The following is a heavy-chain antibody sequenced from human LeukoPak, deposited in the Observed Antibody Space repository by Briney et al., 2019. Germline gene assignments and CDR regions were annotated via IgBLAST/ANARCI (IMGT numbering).Heavy chain of an antibody. V-gene: IGHV4-34*01. J-gene: IGHJ4*02. Sequence: SETLSLTCAVYGGSITGYYWSWIRQTPGRGLEWVGEIHYTGATSYNPSLKSRATISTDTSKNQFSPRLSSVTAADTAVYYCARGNILTGYCFDFWGQGALVTVSS. CDR3: ARGNILTGYCFDF. CDR2: IHYTGAT. D-gene: IGHD3-9*01. CDR1: GGSITGYY.